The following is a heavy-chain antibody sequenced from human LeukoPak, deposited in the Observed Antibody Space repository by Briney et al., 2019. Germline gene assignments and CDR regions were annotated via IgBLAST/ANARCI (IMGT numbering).Heavy chain of an antibody. CDR1: GGTFSSYA. D-gene: IGHD2-15*01. Sequence: SVKVSCKASGGTFSSYAISWVRQAPGQGLEWMGGIIPIFGTANYAQKFQGRVTITADKSASTAYMELSSLRSEDTAVYYCARAGGYCGRISCPYYFDYWGQGSLVAVSS. V-gene: IGHV1-69*06. CDR3: ARAGGYCGRISCPYYFDY. CDR2: IIPIFGTA. J-gene: IGHJ4*02.